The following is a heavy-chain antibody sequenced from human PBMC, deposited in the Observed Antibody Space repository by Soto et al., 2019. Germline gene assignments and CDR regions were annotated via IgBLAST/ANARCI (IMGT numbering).Heavy chain of an antibody. CDR2: IYYSGST. J-gene: IGHJ4*02. CDR1: GGSISRSSYY. V-gene: IGHV4-39*01. CDR3: ARHDYGGFGL. Sequence: QLQLQESGPGLVKPSETLSLTYTVSGGSISRSSYYWGWIRQPPGKGLEWIGSIYYSGSTYYNPSLKSRVTISVDTSKNQFSLKLSSVTAADTAVYYCARHDYGGFGLWGQGTLVTVSS. D-gene: IGHD4-17*01.